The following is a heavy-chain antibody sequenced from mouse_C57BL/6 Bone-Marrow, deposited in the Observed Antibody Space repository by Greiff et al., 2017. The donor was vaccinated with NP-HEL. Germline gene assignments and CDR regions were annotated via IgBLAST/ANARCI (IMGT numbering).Heavy chain of an antibody. V-gene: IGHV5-17*01. J-gene: IGHJ4*01. Sequence: DVKLVESGGGLVKPGGSLKLSCAASGFTFSDYGMHWVRQAPEKGLEWVAYISSGSSTIYYADTVKGRFTISRDNAKNTLFLQMTSLRSEDTAMYYCATSSPRAMDYWGQGTSVTVSS. CDR2: ISSGSSTI. D-gene: IGHD1-1*01. CDR1: GFTFSDYG. CDR3: ATSSPRAMDY.